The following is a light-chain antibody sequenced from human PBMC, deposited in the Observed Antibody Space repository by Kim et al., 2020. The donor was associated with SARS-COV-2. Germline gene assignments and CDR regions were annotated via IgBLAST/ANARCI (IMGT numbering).Light chain of an antibody. J-gene: IGKJ4*01. V-gene: IGKV3-15*01. Sequence: VSPGERATLSCRASHSVSSDLAWYQQKPGQAPRLLIYGASTRATGIPARFSGSGSGTEFTLTIGSLQSEDFAVYYCQQYHNWPPLTFGGGTKVEI. CDR3: QQYHNWPPLT. CDR1: HSVSSD. CDR2: GAS.